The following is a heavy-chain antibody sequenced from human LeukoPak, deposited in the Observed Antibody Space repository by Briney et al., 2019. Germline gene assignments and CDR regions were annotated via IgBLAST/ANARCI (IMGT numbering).Heavy chain of an antibody. Sequence: SVKVSCKASGGTFSSYAISWVRQAPGQGLEWMGGIIPIFGTANYAQKFQGRVTITADESTSTAYMELSSLRSEDTAVYYCARDFGYCSSTSCPRAFDIWGQGTMVTVSS. J-gene: IGHJ3*02. D-gene: IGHD2-2*01. V-gene: IGHV1-69*13. CDR2: IIPIFGTA. CDR1: GGTFSSYA. CDR3: ARDFGYCSSTSCPRAFDI.